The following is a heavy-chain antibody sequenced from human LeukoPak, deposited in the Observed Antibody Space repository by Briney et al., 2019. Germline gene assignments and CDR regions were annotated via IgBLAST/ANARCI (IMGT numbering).Heavy chain of an antibody. D-gene: IGHD6-6*01. CDR3: ASIRSIDGNWFDP. Sequence: GESLKISCKGSGYSFTSYWIGWVRQMPGKGLEWMGIIYPGDSDTRYSLSFQGQVTISADKSISTAYLQWSSLKASDTAMYYCASIRSIDGNWFDPWGQGTLVTVSS. CDR2: IYPGDSDT. V-gene: IGHV5-51*01. J-gene: IGHJ5*02. CDR1: GYSFTSYW.